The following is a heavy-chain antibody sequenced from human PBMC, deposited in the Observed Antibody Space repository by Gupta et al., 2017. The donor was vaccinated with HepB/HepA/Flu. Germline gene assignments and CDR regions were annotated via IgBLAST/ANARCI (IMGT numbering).Heavy chain of an antibody. J-gene: IGHJ4*02. D-gene: IGHD1-1*01. CDR1: GFTVSSNP. CDR2: IYSGGST. CDR3: ARDFVGTSYYSFDY. V-gene: IGHV3-66*01. Sequence: EVRLVEYGGGLVQPGGSLRLSCAASGFTVSSNPMHWVRQAPGKGLEWVSVIYSGGSTYYADSVKGRFTISRDNSKNTVYLQMSSLRAEDTAVYYCARDFVGTSYYSFDYWGQGTLVTVSS.